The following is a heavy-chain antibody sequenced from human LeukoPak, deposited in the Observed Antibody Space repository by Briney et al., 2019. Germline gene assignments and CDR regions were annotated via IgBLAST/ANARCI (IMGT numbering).Heavy chain of an antibody. J-gene: IGHJ4*02. CDR3: ARDAKRYCTNGVCYEFDY. CDR2: ISAYNGNT. Sequence: GASVKVSCKASGYTFTGYYIHWVRQAPGQGLEWMGWISAYNGNTNYAQKIQGRVTMTTDTSTSTAYMELRSLRSDDTAVYYCARDAKRYCTNGVCYEFDYWGQGTLVTVSS. CDR1: GYTFTGYY. D-gene: IGHD2-8*01. V-gene: IGHV1-18*04.